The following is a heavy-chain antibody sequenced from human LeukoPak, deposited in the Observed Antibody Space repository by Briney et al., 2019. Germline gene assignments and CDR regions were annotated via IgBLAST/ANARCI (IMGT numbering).Heavy chain of an antibody. V-gene: IGHV3-23*01. D-gene: IGHD3-22*01. CDR3: AKRGVVIRVILVGFHKEANYFDS. CDR1: GITLSNYG. Sequence: GGSLSLSCAVSGITLSNYGMSWVRPAPGKGLAWVAGISDSGGRTNYADSVRGRFTISRDNPKNTLYLQMNSLRAEDTAVYFCAKRGVVIRVILVGFHKEANYFDSWGQGALVTVSS. J-gene: IGHJ4*02. CDR2: ISDSGGRT.